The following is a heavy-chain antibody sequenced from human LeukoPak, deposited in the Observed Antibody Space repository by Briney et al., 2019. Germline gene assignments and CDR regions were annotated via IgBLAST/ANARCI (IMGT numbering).Heavy chain of an antibody. CDR2: VDHTGST. V-gene: IGHV4-59*01. D-gene: IGHD1-1*01. J-gene: IGHJ6*03. CDR1: DDSITMYY. CDR3: ARGRVSSSTWYSTYYYYFYMDV. Sequence: SKTLSLTCSVSDDSITMYYWTWIRQPPGKGLEWIGYVDHTGSTNFNPSLNGRVSISRDTTKNLFSLRLRSVTAADTAVYFCARGRVSSSTWYSTYYYYFYMDVWGKGTTVTVSS.